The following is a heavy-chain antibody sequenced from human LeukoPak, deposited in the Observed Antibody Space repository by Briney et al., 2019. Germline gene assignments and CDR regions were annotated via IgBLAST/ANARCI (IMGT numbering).Heavy chain of an antibody. V-gene: IGHV3-23*01. CDR2: ISGSDQST. CDR1: GFTFSSSA. J-gene: IGHJ6*03. D-gene: IGHD3-10*01. Sequence: PGGSLRLSCAASGFTFSSSAMSWVRQAPGKGLEWVSVISGSDQSTYYAGSVKGRFTISRDNSKNTLYLQMNSPRAEDTAVYYCAKDGSGDYRYFYYYMDVWGKGSTVTVSS. CDR3: AKDGSGDYRYFYYYMDV.